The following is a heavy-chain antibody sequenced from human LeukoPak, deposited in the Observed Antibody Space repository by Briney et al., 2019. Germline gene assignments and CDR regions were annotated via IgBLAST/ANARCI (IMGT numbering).Heavy chain of an antibody. CDR2: IYYSGNT. D-gene: IGHD3-22*01. J-gene: IGHJ4*02. Sequence: SETLSLTCTVSGGSIGSGGYYWSWIRQHPGKGLEWNGYIYYSGNTYYNPSLQSRVSISVDTSKNQFSLKLSSVTAADTAVYYCARRGSGSGYNGVSGFDYWGQGALATVSS. CDR3: ARRGSGSGYNGVSGFDY. V-gene: IGHV4-31*03. CDR1: GGSIGSGGYY.